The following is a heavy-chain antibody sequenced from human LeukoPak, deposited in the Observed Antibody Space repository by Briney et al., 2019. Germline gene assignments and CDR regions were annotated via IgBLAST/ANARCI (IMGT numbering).Heavy chain of an antibody. CDR2: INPSGGST. V-gene: IGHV1-46*01. CDR3: ARDGYASAYYYDSSGYYSFDY. J-gene: IGHJ4*02. Sequence: ASVKVSCKASGYTFTSYYMHWVRQAPGQGLEWMGIINPSGGSTSYAQKFQGRVTMTRDMSTSTVYMELSSLRSEDTAVYYCARDGYASAYYYDSSGYYSFDYWGQGTLVTVSS. CDR1: GYTFTSYY. D-gene: IGHD3-22*01.